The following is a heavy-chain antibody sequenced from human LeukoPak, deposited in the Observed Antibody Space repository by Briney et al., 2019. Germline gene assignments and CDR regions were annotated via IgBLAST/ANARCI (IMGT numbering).Heavy chain of an antibody. CDR1: GFTFSSYG. V-gene: IGHV3-30*02. Sequence: QTGGSLRLSCAASGFTFSSYGMHWVRPAPGKGLVWMAFIRYDGSNKYYADSVKGRFTISRDNSKNTLYLQMNSLRAEDTAVYYCAKGVYGDYPGGFDPWGQGTRVTVSS. CDR2: IRYDGSNK. D-gene: IGHD4-17*01. J-gene: IGHJ5*02. CDR3: AKGVYGDYPGGFDP.